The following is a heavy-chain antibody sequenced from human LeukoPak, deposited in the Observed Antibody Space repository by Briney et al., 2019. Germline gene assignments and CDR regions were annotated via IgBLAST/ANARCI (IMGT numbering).Heavy chain of an antibody. D-gene: IGHD3-10*01. V-gene: IGHV1-8*01. CDR1: GYTFTSYD. J-gene: IGHJ4*02. CDR3: AIIKAPGDYFDY. CDR2: MNPNSGNT. Sequence: ASVKVSCKASGYTFTSYDINWVRQATGQGLEWMGWMNPNSGNTGYAQKFQGRVTMTRNTSISTAYMELSSLRSEDTAVYYCAIIKAPGDYFDYWGQGTLVTVPS.